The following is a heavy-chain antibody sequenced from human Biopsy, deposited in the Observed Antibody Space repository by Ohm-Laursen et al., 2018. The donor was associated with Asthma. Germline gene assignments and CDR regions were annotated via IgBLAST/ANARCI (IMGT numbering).Heavy chain of an antibody. D-gene: IGHD1-1*01. Sequence: SQTLSLTCTVSGGSISSGGYYWSWIRQHPGKGLEWIGYIYYIGSTYYNPSLKSRVAISLDTSKNQFSLKLSSVTAADTAVCYCARDGGLTSYPGTFHIWGQGTMVTVSS. CDR3: ARDGGLTSYPGTFHI. CDR1: GGSISSGGYY. V-gene: IGHV4-31*03. CDR2: IYYIGST. J-gene: IGHJ3*02.